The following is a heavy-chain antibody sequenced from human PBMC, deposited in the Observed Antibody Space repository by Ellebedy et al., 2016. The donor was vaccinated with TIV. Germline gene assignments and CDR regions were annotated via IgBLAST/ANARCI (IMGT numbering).Heavy chain of an antibody. CDR2: INPNSGGT. CDR3: ARELRRGWWELLFGSQFDY. Sequence: ASVKVSCXASGYTFTGYYMHWVRQAPGQGLEWMGWINPNSGGTNYAQKFQGRVTMTRDTSISTAYMELSRLRSDDTAVYYCARELRRGWWELLFGSQFDYWGQGTLVTVSS. J-gene: IGHJ4*02. D-gene: IGHD1-26*01. CDR1: GYTFTGYY. V-gene: IGHV1-2*02.